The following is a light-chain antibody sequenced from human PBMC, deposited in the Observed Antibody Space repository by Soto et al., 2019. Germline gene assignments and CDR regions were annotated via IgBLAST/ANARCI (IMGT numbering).Light chain of an antibody. Sequence: QSVLTQPPSVSGAPGQRVSISCTGSTSNIGAPYDVHWYQHLPGTAPKLLIYGDSNRPSGVPDRFSGSKSGTSASLAITRLQAEDEADYYCQSYDISLHNYVFGTGTKV. CDR1: TSNIGAPYD. J-gene: IGLJ1*01. CDR3: QSYDISLHNYV. CDR2: GDS. V-gene: IGLV1-40*01.